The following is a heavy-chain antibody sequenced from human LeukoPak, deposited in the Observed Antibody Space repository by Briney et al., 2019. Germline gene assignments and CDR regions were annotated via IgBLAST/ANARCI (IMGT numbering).Heavy chain of an antibody. Sequence: PGGSLRLSCAASGFTSSNYAMTWLRQRPGKGLEWVSVIGSGNGGIQYADAVKGRFIVSRDNSRNTLFLQMNSLRAEDTAVYYCASGGKYCTGGACYGDWGQGTLVTVSS. CDR2: IGSGNGGI. V-gene: IGHV3-23*01. CDR3: ASGGKYCTGGACYGD. J-gene: IGHJ4*02. D-gene: IGHD2-8*02. CDR1: GFTSSNYA.